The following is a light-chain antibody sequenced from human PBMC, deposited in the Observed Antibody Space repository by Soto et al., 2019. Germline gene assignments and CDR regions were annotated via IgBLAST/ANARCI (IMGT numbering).Light chain of an antibody. CDR1: SSDVGGYNY. V-gene: IGLV2-8*01. J-gene: IGLJ1*01. Sequence: QSVLTQPPSASGSPGQSVTISCTGTSSDVGGYNYVSWYQQHPGKAPKLMIYEVSKRPSGVPDRFSGSKSGNTASLTVSGLQAEAEADYYCSSYAGSNKRVFGTGTKLTVL. CDR3: SSYAGSNKRV. CDR2: EVS.